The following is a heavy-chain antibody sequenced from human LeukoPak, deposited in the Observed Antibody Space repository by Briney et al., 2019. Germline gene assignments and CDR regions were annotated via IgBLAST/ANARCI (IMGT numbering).Heavy chain of an antibody. CDR2: INPNSSGT. J-gene: IGHJ4*02. CDR1: GYNFTSYG. D-gene: IGHD4-23*01. V-gene: IGHV1-2*02. CDR3: ARGRHAEFLTPDFDY. Sequence: ASVKVSCKASGYNFTSYGINWVRQAPGQGLEWMGWINPNSSGTDYAQKFQGRVTMTRDTSISTAYMELSRLRSDDTAVYYCARGRHAEFLTPDFDYWGQGTLVTVSS.